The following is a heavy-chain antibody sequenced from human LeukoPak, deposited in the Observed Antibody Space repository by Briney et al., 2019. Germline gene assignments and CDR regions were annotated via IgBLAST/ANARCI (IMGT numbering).Heavy chain of an antibody. V-gene: IGHV3-66*01. D-gene: IGHD2-21*02. CDR3: ARDGTCGGACKGAFDI. CDR1: GFIFSEYA. Sequence: GGSLRLSCAASGFIFSEYAMHWVRQAPGKGLEWVSVIYSGGSTYYADSVKGRFTISRDNSKNTLYLQMNSLRAEDTAVYYCARDGTCGGACKGAFDIWGQGTMVTVSS. CDR2: IYSGGST. J-gene: IGHJ3*02.